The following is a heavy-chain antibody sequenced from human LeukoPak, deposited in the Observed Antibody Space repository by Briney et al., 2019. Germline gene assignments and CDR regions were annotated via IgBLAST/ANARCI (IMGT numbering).Heavy chain of an antibody. CDR2: ISYDGSNK. CDR3: ARDRPNSYGPTYGMDV. CDR1: GFTFSSYW. V-gene: IGHV3-30-3*01. D-gene: IGHD5-18*01. J-gene: IGHJ6*02. Sequence: PGGSLRLSCAASGFTFSSYWMSWVRQAPGKGLEWVAVISYDGSNKYYADSVKGRFTISRDNSKNTLYLQMNSLRAEDTAVYYCARDRPNSYGPTYGMDVWGQGTTVTVSS.